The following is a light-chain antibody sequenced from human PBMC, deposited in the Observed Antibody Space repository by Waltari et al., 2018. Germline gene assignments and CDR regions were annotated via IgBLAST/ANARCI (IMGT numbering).Light chain of an antibody. CDR2: EVT. CDR1: NSDIGAWNF. V-gene: IGLV2-8*01. J-gene: IGLJ3*02. Sequence: QSALTQPPSASGSLGQSVTISCTGTNSDIGAWNFVTWHQQHPGKAPKIIIYEVTRRPSGVPDRLSGSKSGNTASLTVSGLQAEDEAYYYCSSYAGNNIWVFGGGTKVTVL. CDR3: SSYAGNNIWV.